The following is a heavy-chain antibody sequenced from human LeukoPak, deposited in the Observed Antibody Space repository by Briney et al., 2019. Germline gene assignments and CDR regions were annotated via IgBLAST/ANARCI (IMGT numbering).Heavy chain of an antibody. CDR3: ARAIRHMVRGVNTQYYFDY. CDR2: INPNSGGT. Sequence: ASVKVSCKASGYTFTGFYIHWVRQALGQGLEWMGWINPNSGGTKYAQRFQGRVTMTRSTSMSTAYMELSSLRSEDTAMYYCARAIRHMVRGVNTQYYFDYWGQGTLVTVSS. D-gene: IGHD3-10*01. J-gene: IGHJ4*02. V-gene: IGHV1-2*02. CDR1: GYTFTGFY.